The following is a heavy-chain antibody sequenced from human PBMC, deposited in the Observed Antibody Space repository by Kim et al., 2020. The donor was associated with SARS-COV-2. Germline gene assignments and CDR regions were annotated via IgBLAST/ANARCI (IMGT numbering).Heavy chain of an antibody. V-gene: IGHV3-7*03. J-gene: IGHJ4*02. Sequence: GGSLRLSCAASGFTFSRAWMSWVRQAPGKGLEWVANIKPEGSDTYYVDCVRGRFTISRDNAGNLLYLQMNSLRTEDTALYYCARYGFTGGLHYWGQGTLVTVSS. CDR2: IKPEGSDT. CDR1: GFTFSRAW. CDR3: ARYGFTGGLHY. D-gene: IGHD2-8*02.